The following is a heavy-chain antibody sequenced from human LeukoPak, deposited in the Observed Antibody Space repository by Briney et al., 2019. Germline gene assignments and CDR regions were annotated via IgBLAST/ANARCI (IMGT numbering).Heavy chain of an antibody. J-gene: IGHJ3*02. CDR1: GGSISTYY. V-gene: IGHV4-59*01. Sequence: SETLSLTCTVSGGSISTYYWSWIRQPPGKGLEWIGYIYYSGSTNYNSSLKSRVTISVDTSKNQFSLRLSSVTAADTAVYYCASYSALRAFDIWGQGTMVTVSS. CDR3: ASYSALRAFDI. CDR2: IYYSGST. D-gene: IGHD2-21*01.